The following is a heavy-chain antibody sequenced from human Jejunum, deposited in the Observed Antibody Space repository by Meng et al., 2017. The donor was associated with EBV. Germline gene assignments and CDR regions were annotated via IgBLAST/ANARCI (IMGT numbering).Heavy chain of an antibody. CDR1: GFTVSDYD. D-gene: IGHD1-1*01. CDR3: ARDARLAPY. CDR2: IRARGSSI. Sequence: QVQVEESGGGLVKPGGSLRLSCAASGFTVSDYDMSWIRQAPGKGLEWVSYIRARGSSIYYADSVKGRFTISRDNANNSLYLQMNSLTVEDTAVYYCARDARLAPYWGQGTRVTVSS. V-gene: IGHV3-11*01. J-gene: IGHJ4*02.